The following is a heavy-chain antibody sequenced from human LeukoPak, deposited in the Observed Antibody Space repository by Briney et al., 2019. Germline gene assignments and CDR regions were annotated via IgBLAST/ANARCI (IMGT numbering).Heavy chain of an antibody. D-gene: IGHD5-12*01. J-gene: IGHJ4*02. V-gene: IGHV4-30-2*01. CDR1: GGSISSGGYY. CDR3: ARARGYSGYGGGEYFDY. CDR2: IYHSGST. Sequence: PSQTLSLTCTVSGGSISSGGYYWSWIRQPPGKGLEWIGYIYHSGSTNYNPSLKSRVTISVDTSKNQFSLKLSSVTAADTAVYYCARARGYSGYGGGEYFDYWGQGTLVTVSS.